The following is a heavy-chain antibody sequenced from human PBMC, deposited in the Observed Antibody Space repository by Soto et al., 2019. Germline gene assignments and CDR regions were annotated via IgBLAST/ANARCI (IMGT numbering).Heavy chain of an antibody. CDR2: INPSGGST. J-gene: IGHJ4*02. V-gene: IGHV1-46*01. D-gene: IGHD5-12*01. Sequence: GASVKVSCKASGYTFTSYYMHWVRQAPGQGLEWMGIINPSGGSTSYAQKFQGRVTMTRDTSTSTVYMELSSLRSEDTAVYYCARDTAPNSGYGPVDYWGQGTLVTVSS. CDR1: GYTFTSYY. CDR3: ARDTAPNSGYGPVDY.